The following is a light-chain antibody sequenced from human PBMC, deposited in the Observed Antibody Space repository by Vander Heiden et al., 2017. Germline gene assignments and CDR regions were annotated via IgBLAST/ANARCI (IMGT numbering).Light chain of an antibody. V-gene: IGKV4-1*01. CDR2: WAS. Sequence: DIVVTQPTESLPVALGERATINCKSSQSIFYSSNNKNYLAWYQLKLGQPPKLLIYWASTRESGVPARFSVGGFGTDFTLTISSLQAEDVAVYSCQQYYQPPRTFGQGTTVEIK. CDR3: QQYYQPPRT. J-gene: IGKJ1*01. CDR1: QSIFYSSNNKNY.